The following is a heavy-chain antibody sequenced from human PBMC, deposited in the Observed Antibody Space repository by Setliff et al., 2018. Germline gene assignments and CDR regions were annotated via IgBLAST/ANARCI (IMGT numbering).Heavy chain of an antibody. D-gene: IGHD1-26*01. CDR3: VREYSGGGLT. CDR1: GYNFITLS. V-gene: IGHV1-18*01. Sequence: GASVKVSCKTSGYNFITLSINWVRQAPGQGLEWVGWISPYSGKTDYAQKFQGRVAMTTDTSTNTVYMELRSLRSDDTAVYFCVREYSGGGLTWGQGTMVTVSS. J-gene: IGHJ3*01. CDR2: ISPYSGKT.